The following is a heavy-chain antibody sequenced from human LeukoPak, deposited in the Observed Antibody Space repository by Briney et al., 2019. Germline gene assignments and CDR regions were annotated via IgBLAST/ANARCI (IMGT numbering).Heavy chain of an antibody. V-gene: IGHV6-1*01. CDR1: GDSVSVNSDV. J-gene: IGHJ3*02. D-gene: IGHD7-27*01. CDR2: TYYNAKWYN. Sequence: SQTLSLTCAISGDSVSVNSDVWDWIRQSPSKGLEWLGRTYYNAKWYNDYAVSVKSRITISPDPSKNQFSLQLNSVTPEDTAVYYCARDADWGYDAFDIWGQGTMVTVSS. CDR3: ARDADWGYDAFDI.